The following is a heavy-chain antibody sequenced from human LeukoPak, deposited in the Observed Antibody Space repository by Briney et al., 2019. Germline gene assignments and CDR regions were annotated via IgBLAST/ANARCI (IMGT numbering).Heavy chain of an antibody. CDR3: ASYTTVTNPDAFDI. Sequence: SETLSLTCTVSGGSISSYYWSWIRQPPRKGLEWIGYIYYSGSTNYNPSLKSRVTISVDTSKNQFSLKLSSVTAADTAVYYCASYTTVTNPDAFDIWGQGTMVTVSS. CDR2: IYYSGST. V-gene: IGHV4-59*01. J-gene: IGHJ3*02. D-gene: IGHD4-17*01. CDR1: GGSISSYY.